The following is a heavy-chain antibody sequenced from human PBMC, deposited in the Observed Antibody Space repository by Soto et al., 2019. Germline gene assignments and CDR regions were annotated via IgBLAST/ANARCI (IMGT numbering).Heavy chain of an antibody. V-gene: IGHV4-30-4*01. Sequence: TLSLTCTVSGGSISSGDYYWSWIRQPPGKGLEWIGYIYYSGSTYYNPSLKSRVTISVDTSKNQFSLKLSSVTAADTAVYYCARGDPWYNWNYVDYWGQGTLVTVSS. D-gene: IGHD1-20*01. CDR3: ARGDPWYNWNYVDY. CDR2: IYYSGST. CDR1: GGSISSGDYY. J-gene: IGHJ4*02.